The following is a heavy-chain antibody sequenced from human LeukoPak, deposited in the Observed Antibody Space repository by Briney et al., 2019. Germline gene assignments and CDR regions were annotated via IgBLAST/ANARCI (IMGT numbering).Heavy chain of an antibody. Sequence: GGSLRLSSAAPGFTFDDYTMHWVRQAPGKGLEWVSLISWDGGSTYYADSVKGRFTISRDNSKNSLYLQMNSLRTEDTALYYCAKGDGYSYGYYYYGMDVWGQGTTVTVSS. D-gene: IGHD5-18*01. V-gene: IGHV3-43*01. J-gene: IGHJ6*02. CDR3: AKGDGYSYGYYYYGMDV. CDR1: GFTFDDYT. CDR2: ISWDGGST.